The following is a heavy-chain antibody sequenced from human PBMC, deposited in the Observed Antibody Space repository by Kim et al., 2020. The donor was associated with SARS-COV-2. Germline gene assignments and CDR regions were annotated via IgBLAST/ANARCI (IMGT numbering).Heavy chain of an antibody. CDR1: DGSISNSNYY. J-gene: IGHJ3*02. CDR3: ARGGTMTVVVTHAFDI. V-gene: IGHV4-39*07. D-gene: IGHD3-22*01. CDR2: MYHSGST. Sequence: SETLSLTCTVSDGSISNSNYYWGWIRQPPGKGLEWIGSMYHSGSTYYNPSLKSRVTISVDTSKNQFSLRLSSVTAADTAVYYCARGGTMTVVVTHAFDIWGQGTMVTVSS.